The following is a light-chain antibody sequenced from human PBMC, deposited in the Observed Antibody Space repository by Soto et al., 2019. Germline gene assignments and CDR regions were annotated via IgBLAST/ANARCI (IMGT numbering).Light chain of an antibody. CDR1: QSVSNSY. Sequence: EIVLTQSPGTLSLSPGERATLSCRASQSVSNSYLAWYQQKPGQAPRLLIYHTSSRATGIPDRCSGSGSGTDFTLTIGRLEPEDFAVYYCQQYGSSPVTFGQGTKLEIK. J-gene: IGKJ2*01. V-gene: IGKV3-20*01. CDR2: HTS. CDR3: QQYGSSPVT.